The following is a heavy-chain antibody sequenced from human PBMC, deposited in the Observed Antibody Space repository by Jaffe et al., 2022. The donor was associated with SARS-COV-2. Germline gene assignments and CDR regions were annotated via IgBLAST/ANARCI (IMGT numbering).Heavy chain of an antibody. V-gene: IGHV3-30*01. CDR2: ISHDGDNK. CDR1: GFTFSNYA. D-gene: IGHD3-10*01. CDR3: ARDPHYGSGYYHYYYMDV. J-gene: IGHJ6*03. Sequence: QVQLVESGGDVVQPGRSLRLSCAASGFTFSNYALHWVRQAPGKGLQWVALISHDGDNKFYADSLKGRFTISRDNSKNTVSLQMNSLGVEDTAVYFCARDPHYGSGYYHYYYMDVWGKGTTVTVSS.